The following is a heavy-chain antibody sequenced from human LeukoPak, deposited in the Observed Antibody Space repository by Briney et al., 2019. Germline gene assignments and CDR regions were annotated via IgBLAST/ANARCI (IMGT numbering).Heavy chain of an antibody. J-gene: IGHJ4*02. V-gene: IGHV3-23*01. D-gene: IGHD6-19*01. CDR2: ISGSGGST. Sequence: GGSLRLSCAASGFTFSSYWMSWVRQAPGKGLEWVSAISGSGGSTYYAGSVKGRFTISRDNSKNTLYLQMNSLRAEDTAVYYCAKDPNSSGWYYFDYWGQGTLVTVSS. CDR1: GFTFSSYW. CDR3: AKDPNSSGWYYFDY.